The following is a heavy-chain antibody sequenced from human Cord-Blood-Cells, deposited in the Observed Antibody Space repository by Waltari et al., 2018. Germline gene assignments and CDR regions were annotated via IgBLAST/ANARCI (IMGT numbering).Heavy chain of an antibody. CDR3: ARELTGDGSDAFDI. D-gene: IGHD7-27*01. V-gene: IGHV3-53*01. CDR2: IYSGGST. CDR1: GFTVSSNY. Sequence: EVQLVESGGGLIQPGGSLRLSCAASGFTVSSNYMSWVRQAPGKGLEGVSGIYSGGSTYYADAVKGRFTISRDNSKNTLYLQMNSLRAEDTAVYYCARELTGDGSDAFDIWGQGTMVTVSS. J-gene: IGHJ3*02.